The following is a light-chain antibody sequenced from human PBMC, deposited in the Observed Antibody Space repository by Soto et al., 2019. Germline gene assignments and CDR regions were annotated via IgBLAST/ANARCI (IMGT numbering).Light chain of an antibody. CDR2: DAS. V-gene: IGKV3-11*01. Sequence: EIVLTQSPATLSLSPGERATLSCRASQSVSTYLAWYQQKPGQAPRLFIYDASNRATGIPARFSGSGSGTDFTLTISSLQTEDFAVYYCQQSNSSPITFGQGTRLEIK. J-gene: IGKJ5*01. CDR1: QSVSTY. CDR3: QQSNSSPIT.